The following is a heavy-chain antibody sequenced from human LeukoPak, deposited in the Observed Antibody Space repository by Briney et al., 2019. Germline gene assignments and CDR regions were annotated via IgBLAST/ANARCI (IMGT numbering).Heavy chain of an antibody. CDR1: GFTFSSYA. J-gene: IGHJ4*02. CDR2: ISGSGGST. D-gene: IGHD1-26*01. CDR3: GKATSGSYSY. V-gene: IGHV3-23*01. Sequence: GGSLRLSCSASGFTFSSYAMRWVRQAPGKGLEWVSAISGSGGSTYYADSVKGRFTIYSDNSKNTLYLHMKSLKDEATDVYYCGKATSGSYSYWGQGTLVTVSS.